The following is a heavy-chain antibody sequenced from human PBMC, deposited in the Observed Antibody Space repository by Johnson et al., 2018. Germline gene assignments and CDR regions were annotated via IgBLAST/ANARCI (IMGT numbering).Heavy chain of an antibody. CDR1: GYSFTIYW. J-gene: IGHJ1*01. Sequence: EVQLVESGAEVKKPGESLKISCKASGYSFTIYWIGWVRQMPGKGLEWRGIIYPGDSDTRYSPSFQGQVTISADKSISTAYLQWSSLKASDTALYYCARQDSSRLYFQHWGQGTLVTVSS. D-gene: IGHD6-13*01. CDR2: IYPGDSDT. CDR3: ARQDSSRLYFQH. V-gene: IGHV5-51*01.